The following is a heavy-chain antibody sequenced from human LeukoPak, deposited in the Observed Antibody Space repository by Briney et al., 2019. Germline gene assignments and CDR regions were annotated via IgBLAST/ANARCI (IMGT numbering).Heavy chain of an antibody. V-gene: IGHV4-4*07. CDR2: IYTSGST. Sequence: SETLSLTCTVSGGSLSSYYWSWIRQPAGKGLEWIGRIYTSGSTNYNPSLKSRVTISVDTSKNQFSLKLSSVTAADTAVYYCARDLGSGSYYTNYYYYYMDVWGKGTTVTISS. D-gene: IGHD3-10*01. CDR1: GGSLSSYY. J-gene: IGHJ6*03. CDR3: ARDLGSGSYYTNYYYYYMDV.